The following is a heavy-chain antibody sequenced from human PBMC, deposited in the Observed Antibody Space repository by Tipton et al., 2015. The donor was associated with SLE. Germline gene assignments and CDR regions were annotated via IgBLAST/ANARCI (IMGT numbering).Heavy chain of an antibody. CDR2: IRYDGSNK. CDR1: GFTFSSYG. J-gene: IGHJ4*02. D-gene: IGHD2-2*01. V-gene: IGHV3-30*02. Sequence: SLRLSCAASGFTFSSYGMHWVRQAPGKGLEWVAFIRYDGSNKYYADSVKGRFTISRDNSKNTLYLQMNSLRAEDTAVYYCARGPYCSSTSCYGVDYWGQGTLVTVSS. CDR3: ARGPYCSSTSCYGVDY.